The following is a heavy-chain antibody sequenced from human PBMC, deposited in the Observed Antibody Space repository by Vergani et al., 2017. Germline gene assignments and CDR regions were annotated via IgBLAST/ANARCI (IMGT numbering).Heavy chain of an antibody. Sequence: QVKLQESGPGLVKPSETLSLPCTVSGASVNSYYWSWIRQPPGKGLEWIGYIYYSGSTYYNPSLKSRVTISVDTSKNQCSLKLSSVTAADTAVYYCARATTVTIDYWGQGTLVTVSS. CDR2: IYYSGST. J-gene: IGHJ4*02. CDR1: GASVNSYY. V-gene: IGHV4-30-4*08. D-gene: IGHD4-17*01. CDR3: ARATTVTIDY.